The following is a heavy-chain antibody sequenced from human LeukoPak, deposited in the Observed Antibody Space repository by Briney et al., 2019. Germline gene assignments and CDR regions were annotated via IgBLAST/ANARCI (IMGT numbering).Heavy chain of an antibody. CDR3: AKVMDRDIVATIRLGSQYYFDY. J-gene: IGHJ4*02. CDR1: GFTFSSYG. CDR2: ISGSGGST. D-gene: IGHD5-12*01. V-gene: IGHV3-23*01. Sequence: PGGTLRLSCAASGFTFSSYGMSWVRQAPGKGLEWVSVISGSGGSTYYTASVKGRFTISRDNSKNTLYLQLNSLSPEDTAVYYCAKVMDRDIVATIRLGSQYYFDYWGQGTLVTVSS.